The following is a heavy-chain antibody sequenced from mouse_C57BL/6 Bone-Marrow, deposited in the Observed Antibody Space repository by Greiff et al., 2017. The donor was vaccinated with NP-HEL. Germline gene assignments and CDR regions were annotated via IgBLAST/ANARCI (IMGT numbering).Heavy chain of an antibody. D-gene: IGHD1-1*01. CDR2: IYPGSGST. CDR3: ARFPFITTVVAPNY. J-gene: IGHJ2*01. V-gene: IGHV1-55*01. Sequence: QVHVKQSGAELVKPGASVKMSCKASGYTFTSYWITWVKQRPGQGLEWIGDIYPGSGSTNYNEKFKSKATLTVDTSSSTAYMQLSSLTSEDSAVYYCARFPFITTVVAPNYWGQGTTLTVSS. CDR1: GYTFTSYW.